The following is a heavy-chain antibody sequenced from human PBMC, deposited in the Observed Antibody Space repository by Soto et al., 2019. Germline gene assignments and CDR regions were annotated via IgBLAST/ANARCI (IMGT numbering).Heavy chain of an antibody. D-gene: IGHD1-26*01. J-gene: IGHJ6*02. Sequence: GGSLTLSCAASGFTFSGSAMHWVRQPPGKGLEWVGRIRSKANSYATAYAASVKGRLTISRDDSKNTAYLQMNSLKTEDTAVYYCTTVVGATTRGPYYYYGMDVWGQGTTVTVSS. CDR1: GFTFSGSA. CDR3: TTVVGATTRGPYYYYGMDV. V-gene: IGHV3-73*01. CDR2: IRSKANSYAT.